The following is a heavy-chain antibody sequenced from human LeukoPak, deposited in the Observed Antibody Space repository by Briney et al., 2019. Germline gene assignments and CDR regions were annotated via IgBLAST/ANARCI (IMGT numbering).Heavy chain of an antibody. CDR1: GGSSSGYY. J-gene: IGHJ4*02. D-gene: IGHD6-13*01. Sequence: PSETLSLTCAVYGGSSSGYYWSWIRQPPVKGLEWIGEINHSGSTNYNPSLKSRVTISVDTSKNQFSLKLSSVTAADTAVYYCARSAAAAIFDYWGQGTLVTVSS. CDR3: ARSAAAAIFDY. V-gene: IGHV4-34*01. CDR2: INHSGST.